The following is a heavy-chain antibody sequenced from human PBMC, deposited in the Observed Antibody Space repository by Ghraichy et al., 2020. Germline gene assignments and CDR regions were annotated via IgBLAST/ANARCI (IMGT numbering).Heavy chain of an antibody. D-gene: IGHD3-3*02. CDR2: ISGGGAT. V-gene: IGHV3-53*04. Sequence: GGSLRLSCEASDFTVGSHYMSWVRQTPGKGLEWVSVISGGGATFYANSVKGRFTISRHNSKNTLYLQLSSLRTDDTAVYYCARDISPPYGLDVWGQGTTVTGSS. J-gene: IGHJ6*02. CDR3: ARDISPPYGLDV. CDR1: DFTVGSHY.